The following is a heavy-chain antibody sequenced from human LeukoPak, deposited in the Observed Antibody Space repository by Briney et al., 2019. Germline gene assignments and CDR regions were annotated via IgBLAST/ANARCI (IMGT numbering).Heavy chain of an antibody. V-gene: IGHV3-7*01. Sequence: GGSLRLSCAASGFTFSSYWMSWVRQAPGKGLEWVANIKQDGSEKYYVDSVKGRFTISRDNAKNSLYLQMNSLRAEDTAVYYCAREVRGSSGYYSLLYYYYMDVWGKGTTVTVSS. CDR3: AREVRGSSGYYSLLYYYYMDV. CDR1: GFTFSSYW. D-gene: IGHD3-22*01. J-gene: IGHJ6*03. CDR2: IKQDGSEK.